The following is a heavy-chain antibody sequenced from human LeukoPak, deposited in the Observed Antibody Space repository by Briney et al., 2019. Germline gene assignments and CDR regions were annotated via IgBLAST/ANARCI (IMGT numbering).Heavy chain of an antibody. Sequence: GGSLRLSCAASGFTFSSYAMSWVRQAPGKGLEWVSAISGSGGSPYYADSVKGRFTISRDDSKNTLYLQMNSLRAEDTAVYYCAKEQRPVLLWFGELSDSFDYWGQGTLVTVSS. CDR3: AKEQRPVLLWFGELSDSFDY. CDR1: GFTFSSYA. CDR2: ISGSGGSP. V-gene: IGHV3-23*01. D-gene: IGHD3-10*01. J-gene: IGHJ4*02.